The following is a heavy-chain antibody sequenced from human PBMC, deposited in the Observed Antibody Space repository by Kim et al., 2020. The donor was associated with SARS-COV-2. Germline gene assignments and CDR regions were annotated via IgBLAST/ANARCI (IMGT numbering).Heavy chain of an antibody. Sequence: GGSLRLSCAASGFTFSSYGMHWVRQAPGKGLEWVAVISYDGSNKYYADSVKGRFTISRDNSKNTLYLQMNSLRAEDTAVYYCAREPSRYYYDSSGCPYWGQGTLVTVSS. D-gene: IGHD3-22*01. CDR1: GFTFSSYG. CDR2: ISYDGSNK. V-gene: IGHV3-33*05. CDR3: AREPSRYYYDSSGCPY. J-gene: IGHJ4*02.